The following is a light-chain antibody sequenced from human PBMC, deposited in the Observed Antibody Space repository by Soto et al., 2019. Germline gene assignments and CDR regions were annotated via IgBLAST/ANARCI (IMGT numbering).Light chain of an antibody. CDR1: QGISGY. CDR2: AAS. J-gene: IGKJ5*01. CDR3: QQLNSYPSIT. V-gene: IGKV1-9*01. Sequence: DIQLTQSPSFLSASVRDRFTITCRASQGISGYLAWYQQKPGKAPKLLIYAASTLQSGVPSRFSGSGSGTEFTLTISSLQPEDFATYYCQQLNSYPSITFGQGTRLEIK.